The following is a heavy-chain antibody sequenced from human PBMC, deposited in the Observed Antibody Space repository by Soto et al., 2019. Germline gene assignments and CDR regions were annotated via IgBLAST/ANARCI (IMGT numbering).Heavy chain of an antibody. CDR1: GFTFSSYW. D-gene: IGHD2-15*01. Sequence: EVQLVESGGGLVQPGGSLRLSCAASGFTFSSYWISWVRQAPGKGLEWVASIKENGSEKDYVDSVKGRFTISRDNAKNSLYLQMNSLRAEDTAMYYCARSLGYASYWGQGTLVTVSS. V-gene: IGHV3-7*01. CDR3: ARSLGYASY. CDR2: IKENGSEK. J-gene: IGHJ4*02.